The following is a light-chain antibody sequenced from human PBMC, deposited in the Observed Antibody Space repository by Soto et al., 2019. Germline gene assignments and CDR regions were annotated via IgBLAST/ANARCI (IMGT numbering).Light chain of an antibody. CDR1: QSVSSSY. CDR2: GAS. CDR3: QQYGSSPWT. V-gene: IGKV3-20*01. J-gene: IGKJ1*01. Sequence: IVLTQSPGTLSLSPWERATLSCRASQSVSSSYLAWYQQKPRQPPRLLIYGASKRITGIPARFSGSGSGTAFTLTTSSLEPEDFAAEYCQQYGSSPWTFGQGTKVDIK.